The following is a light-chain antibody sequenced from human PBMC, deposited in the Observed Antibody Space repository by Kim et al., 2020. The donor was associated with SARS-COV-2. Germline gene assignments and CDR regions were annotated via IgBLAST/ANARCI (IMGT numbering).Light chain of an antibody. Sequence: SASVCDRVTITCRESQSISSYLNWYQQKPGKAPKLLIYAASSLQSGVPSRFSGSGSGTDFTLTISSLQPEDFATYYCQQSYSTPYTFGQGTKLEIK. CDR3: QQSYSTPYT. CDR2: AAS. J-gene: IGKJ2*01. CDR1: QSISSY. V-gene: IGKV1-39*01.